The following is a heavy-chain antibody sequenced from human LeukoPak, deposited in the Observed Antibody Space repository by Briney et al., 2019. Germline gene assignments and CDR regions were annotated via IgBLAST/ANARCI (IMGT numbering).Heavy chain of an antibody. CDR2: INHSGST. J-gene: IGHJ5*02. Sequence: SETLSLTCAVYGGSFSGYYWSWIRQPPGKGLEWIGEINHSGSTNYNPSLKSRVTISVDTSKNQFSLKLSSVTAADTAVYYCARGVRAVNPRSNWFDPWGQGTLVTVSS. D-gene: IGHD4-11*01. V-gene: IGHV4-34*01. CDR3: ARGVRAVNPRSNWFDP. CDR1: GGSFSGYY.